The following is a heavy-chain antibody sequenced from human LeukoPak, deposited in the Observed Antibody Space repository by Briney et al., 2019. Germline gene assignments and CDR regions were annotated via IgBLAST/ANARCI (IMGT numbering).Heavy chain of an antibody. V-gene: IGHV3-48*03. CDR2: ISSSGSTI. CDR1: GFTFSSYV. J-gene: IGHJ4*02. D-gene: IGHD6-19*01. CDR3: ARVGRAVAGFDY. Sequence: PGGSLRLSCAASGFTFSSYVMSWVRQAPGKGLEWVSYISSSGSTIYYADSVKGRFTISRDNAKNSLYLQMNSLRAEDTAVYYCARVGRAVAGFDYWGQGTLVTVSS.